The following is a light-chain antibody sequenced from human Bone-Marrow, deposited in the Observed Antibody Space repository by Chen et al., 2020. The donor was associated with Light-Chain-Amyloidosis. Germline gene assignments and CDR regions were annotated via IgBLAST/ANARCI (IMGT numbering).Light chain of an antibody. Sequence: SYVLTQPFSVSVAPGQTATTACVGNNIGSTSVHWYHHTRVQAPLLVVYDDSARPSGIPERLSGSNSGKTATLTISRVEAGDEDDYYCQVWDRSSDRPVFGGGTKLTVL. J-gene: IGLJ3*02. V-gene: IGLV3-21*02. CDR3: QVWDRSSDRPV. CDR2: DDS. CDR1: NIGSTS.